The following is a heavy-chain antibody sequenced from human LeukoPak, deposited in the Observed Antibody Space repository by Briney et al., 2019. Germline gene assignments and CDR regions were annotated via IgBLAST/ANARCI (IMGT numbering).Heavy chain of an antibody. CDR2: IYPGDSDT. CDR1: GYSFTSYW. D-gene: IGHD2-2*01. V-gene: IGHV5-51*01. Sequence: GESLKISCKGSGYSFTSYWVGWVRQMPGKGLEWMGIIYPGDSDTRYSPSFQGQVTISADKSISTAHLQWSSLKASDTAMYYCARQQDCSSTSCSYYYYMDVWGKGTTVTVSS. J-gene: IGHJ6*03. CDR3: ARQQDCSSTSCSYYYYMDV.